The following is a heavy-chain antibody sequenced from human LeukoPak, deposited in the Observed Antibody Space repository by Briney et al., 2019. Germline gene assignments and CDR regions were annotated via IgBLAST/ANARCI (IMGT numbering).Heavy chain of an antibody. CDR2: INPNSGGT. V-gene: IGHV1-2*02. CDR3: ASDLYVPATACVDAFDI. J-gene: IGHJ3*02. Sequence: ASVKVSCKASGYTFTGYYMHWVRQAPGQGVEGRGWINPNSGGTNYAQKSQGRVTMTRDTSISTAYMELSRLRSDDTAVYYCASDLYVPATACVDAFDIWGQGTMATVSS. CDR1: GYTFTGYY. D-gene: IGHD2-2*01.